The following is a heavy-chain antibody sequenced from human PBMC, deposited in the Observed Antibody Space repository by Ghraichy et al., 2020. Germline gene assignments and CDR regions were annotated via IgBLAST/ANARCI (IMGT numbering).Heavy chain of an antibody. V-gene: IGHV4-31*03. D-gene: IGHD2-2*01. CDR3: ARVRRGDIVVVPAEYAFDI. Sequence: SETLSLTCTVSGGSISSGGYYWSWIRQHPGKGLEWIGYIYYSGSTYYNPSLKSRVTISVDTSKNQFSLKLSSVTAADTAVYYCARVRRGDIVVVPAEYAFDIWGQGTMVTVSS. CDR1: GGSISSGGYY. CDR2: IYYSGST. J-gene: IGHJ3*02.